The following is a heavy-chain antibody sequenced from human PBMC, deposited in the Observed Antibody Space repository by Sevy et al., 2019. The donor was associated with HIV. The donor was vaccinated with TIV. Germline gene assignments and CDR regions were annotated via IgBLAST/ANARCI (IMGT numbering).Heavy chain of an antibody. CDR1: EFTVSSKY. CDR2: IYSGGNT. Sequence: GGFLRLSCVASEFTVSSKYMSWVRQAPGKGLEWVSVIYSGGNTYYADSVKGRFTISRDISKNTLYLQMNSLRAEDTAIYYCATTSTPLYYYALDVWGQGTTVTVSS. V-gene: IGHV3-53*03. J-gene: IGHJ6*02. CDR3: ATTSTPLYYYALDV. D-gene: IGHD2-15*01.